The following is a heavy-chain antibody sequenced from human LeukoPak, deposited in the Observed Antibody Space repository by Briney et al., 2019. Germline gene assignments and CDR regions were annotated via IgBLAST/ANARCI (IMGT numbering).Heavy chain of an antibody. CDR1: GFTFSSYG. V-gene: IGHV3-30*18. CDR2: ISYDGSNK. CDR3: AKDLDSSGWGGSSYYYYGMDV. J-gene: IGHJ6*02. Sequence: PGGSLRLSCAASGFTFSSYGMHWVRQAPGKGLEWVAVISYDGSNKYYADSVKGRFTISRDNSKNTLYLQMNSLRAEDTAVYYCAKDLDSSGWGGSSYYYYGMDVWGQGTTVTVS. D-gene: IGHD6-19*01.